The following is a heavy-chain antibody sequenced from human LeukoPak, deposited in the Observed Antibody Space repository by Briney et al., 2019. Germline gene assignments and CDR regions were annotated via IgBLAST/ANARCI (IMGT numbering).Heavy chain of an antibody. CDR3: TRDQPFGLGMDV. D-gene: IGHD3-10*01. CDR1: GFTFDTYA. Sequence: PGGSLRLSCAASGFTFDTYAMSWVRQAPGKGLEWVGFIRSKAYGGTTEYAASVKGRFTISRDDSKSIAYLQMNSLKTEDTAVYYCTRDQPFGLGMDVWGKGTTVTVSS. V-gene: IGHV3-49*04. J-gene: IGHJ6*04. CDR2: IRSKAYGGTT.